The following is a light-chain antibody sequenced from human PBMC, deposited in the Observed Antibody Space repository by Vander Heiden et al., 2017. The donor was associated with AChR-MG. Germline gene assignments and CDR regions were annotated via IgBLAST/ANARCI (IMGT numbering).Light chain of an antibody. V-gene: IGLV8-61*01. J-gene: IGLJ3*02. CDR3: LLYMGSGVWV. CDR1: SGSVSSRYY. Sequence: QTVVTQEPPLSVSPGAPATLTCGFSSGSVSSRYYPSWYQQTPGQAPRTLVFSTNTRSAGVPGRFSGSNLGNKAALTITGAQAHDESEYYCLLYMGSGVWVFGGGTKLTVL. CDR2: STN.